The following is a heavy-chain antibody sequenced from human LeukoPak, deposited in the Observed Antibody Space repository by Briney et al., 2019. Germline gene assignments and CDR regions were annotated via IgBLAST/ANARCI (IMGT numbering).Heavy chain of an antibody. CDR2: IKQDGSEK. D-gene: IGHD3-22*01. J-gene: IGHJ4*02. V-gene: IGHV3-7*04. Sequence: GGSLRLSSADSVFTFSDYWMGWIRQAPGKGLEWVANIKQDGSEKYYVDSVKGRFTISRDNAKNSLYLQMNSMRAEDTAVYYCARDEHQYHHAISGRCEYWGQGILVTVSS. CDR1: VFTFSDYW. CDR3: ARDEHQYHHAISGRCEY.